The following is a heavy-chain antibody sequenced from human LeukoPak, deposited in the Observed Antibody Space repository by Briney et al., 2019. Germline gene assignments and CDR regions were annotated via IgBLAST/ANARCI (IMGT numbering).Heavy chain of an antibody. CDR2: INPNSGGT. CDR3: AREIRDRGLYYYYYMDV. D-gene: IGHD2-15*01. CDR1: GYTFTGYY. J-gene: IGHJ6*03. Sequence: ASVKVSCKASGYTFTGYYMHWVRQAPGQGLEWMGWINPNSGGTNYAQKLQGRVTMTTDTSTSTAYMELRSLRSDDTAVYYCAREIRDRGLYYYYYMDVWGKGTTVTVSS. V-gene: IGHV1-2*02.